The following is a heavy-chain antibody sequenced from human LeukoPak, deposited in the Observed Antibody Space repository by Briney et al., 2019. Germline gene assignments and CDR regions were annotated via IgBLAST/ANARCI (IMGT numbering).Heavy chain of an antibody. V-gene: IGHV3-21*01. CDR3: ARDLNWETY. CDR1: GFTFSSYS. Sequence: PGGSLRLSCVVSGFTFSSYSMNWVRQAPGKGPEWVSSISSSSSYIYYGDSMKGRFTISRDNAKNSLYLQMNSLRAEDTAVYYCARDLNWETYWGQGTLVSVSS. D-gene: IGHD7-27*01. CDR2: ISSSSSYI. J-gene: IGHJ4*02.